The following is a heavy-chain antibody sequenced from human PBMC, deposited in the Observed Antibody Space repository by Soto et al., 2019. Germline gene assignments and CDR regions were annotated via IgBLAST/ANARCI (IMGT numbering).Heavy chain of an antibody. J-gene: IGHJ5*01. V-gene: IGHV3-23*01. D-gene: IGHD4-4*01. CDR1: GFTFSSYA. CDR3: AKDRASTGDPPSFDS. Sequence: GGSLRLSCAASGFTFSSYAMSWVRQAPGKGLEWVSAISGSGGGTYYADSVKGRFTISRDNSKNTLYLQMNSLRVEDTAVYYCAKDRASTGDPPSFDSWGQGTLVTVSS. CDR2: ISGSGGGT.